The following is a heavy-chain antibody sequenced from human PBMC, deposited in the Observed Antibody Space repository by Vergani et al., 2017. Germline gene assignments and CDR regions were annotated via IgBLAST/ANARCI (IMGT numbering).Heavy chain of an antibody. V-gene: IGHV3-30-3*01. J-gene: IGHJ5*02. Sequence: QVQLVESGGGVVQPGRSLRLSCAASGFTFSSYAMHWVRQAPGRGLEWVAVISYDGSNKYYADSVKGRFTISRDNSKNTLYLQMNSLRAEDTAVYYCARVVCSGGSCYSGWFDPWGQGTLVTVSS. CDR1: GFTFSSYA. CDR2: ISYDGSNK. D-gene: IGHD2-15*01. CDR3: ARVVCSGGSCYSGWFDP.